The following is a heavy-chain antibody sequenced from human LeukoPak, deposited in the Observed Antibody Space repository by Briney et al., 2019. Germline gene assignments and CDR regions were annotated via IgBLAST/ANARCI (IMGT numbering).Heavy chain of an antibody. V-gene: IGHV4-4*07. J-gene: IGHJ6*03. CDR2: IYTSGST. CDR3: ARDPGPMVRGVILFNYYYMDV. Sequence: SETPSLTCTVSGGSISSYYWSWIRQPAGKGQEWIGRIYTSGSTNYNPSLKSRVTMSVDTSKNQFSLKLSSVTAADTAVYYCARDPGPMVRGVILFNYYYMDVWDKGTTVTLSS. D-gene: IGHD3-10*01. CDR1: GGSISSYY.